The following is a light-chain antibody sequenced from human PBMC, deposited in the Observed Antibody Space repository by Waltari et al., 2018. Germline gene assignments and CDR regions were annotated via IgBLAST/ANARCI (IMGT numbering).Light chain of an antibody. Sequence: SYVLTQPPSVSVAPGKTARITCGGHNIGSNRGHWYKQKPGQAPVLVVYDDSDRRSGITERFSGSNSGNTASLTISRVEAGDEADYYCQVWDSSSDHVVFGGGTKLTVL. CDR1: NIGSNR. CDR2: DDS. CDR3: QVWDSSSDHVV. V-gene: IGLV3-21*03. J-gene: IGLJ2*01.